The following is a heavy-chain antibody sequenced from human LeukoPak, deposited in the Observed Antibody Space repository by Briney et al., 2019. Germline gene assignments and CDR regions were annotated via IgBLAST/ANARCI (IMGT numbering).Heavy chain of an antibody. CDR1: GYIFTGYY. CDR2: INPNGGAT. V-gene: IGHV1-2*02. D-gene: IGHD3-16*01. CDR3: ARDERYSDADHHYPDLGY. J-gene: IGHJ4*02. Sequence: VASVTVSCKASGYIFTGYYLFWVRQPPGQGLEWMGWINPNGGATRYAQKFQGRVTLTCDTSIRTTYMELSRLTSDDTGVYYRARDERYSDADHHYPDLGYWGQGTLVTVSS.